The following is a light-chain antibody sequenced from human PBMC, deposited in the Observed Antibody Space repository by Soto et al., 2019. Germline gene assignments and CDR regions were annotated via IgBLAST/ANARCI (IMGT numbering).Light chain of an antibody. CDR1: TGVVASGHY. CDR2: DTN. Sequence: QAVVTQETSLTVSPGGTVTLTCGSSTGVVASGHYPYWFQQKPGQAPRTLIYDTNNKHSWTPARFSGSLLGGKAALTLSGAQPEDEAEYHCLLSDGGAVVFGGGTQLTVL. V-gene: IGLV7-46*01. J-gene: IGLJ2*01. CDR3: LLSDGGAVV.